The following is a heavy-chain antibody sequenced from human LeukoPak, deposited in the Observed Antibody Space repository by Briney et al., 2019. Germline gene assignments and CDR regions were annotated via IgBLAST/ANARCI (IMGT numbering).Heavy chain of an antibody. CDR3: ARRVSSKLGTYYFDY. CDR1: GYSISSGYY. J-gene: IGHJ4*02. Sequence: SETLSLTCAVSGYSISSGYYWGWIRQPPGKGQEWIGSIYHSGSTYYNPSLKSRVTISVDTSKNQFSLKLSSVTAADTAVYYCARRVSSKLGTYYFDYWGQGTLVTVSS. D-gene: IGHD7-27*01. V-gene: IGHV4-38-2*01. CDR2: IYHSGST.